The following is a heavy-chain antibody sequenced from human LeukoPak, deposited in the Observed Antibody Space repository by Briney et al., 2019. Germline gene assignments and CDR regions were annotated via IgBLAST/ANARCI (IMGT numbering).Heavy chain of an antibody. Sequence: GESLKISCKGSGYSFTSYWIGWVRQMPGKGLEWMGIIYPDDSDTRYSPSFQGQVTISADKSISTAYLQWSSLKASDTAMYYCARGDLYYYDTSGTPFDYWGQGTLVTVSS. CDR3: ARGDLYYYDTSGTPFDY. J-gene: IGHJ4*02. V-gene: IGHV5-51*01. CDR2: IYPDDSDT. CDR1: GYSFTSYW. D-gene: IGHD3-22*01.